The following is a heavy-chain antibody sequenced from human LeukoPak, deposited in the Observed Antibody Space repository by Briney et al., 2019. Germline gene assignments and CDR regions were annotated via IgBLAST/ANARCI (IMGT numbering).Heavy chain of an antibody. CDR2: IYYSGST. V-gene: IGHV4-30-4*07. D-gene: IGHD6-19*01. CDR1: GGSISSGGYS. Sequence: SETLSLTCAVSGGSISSGGYSWSWIRQPPGKGLEWIGYIYYSGSTYYNPSLKSRVTISVDTSKNQFSLKLSSVTAADTAVYYCAREMGSGSEFDFWGQGTLVTVSS. CDR3: AREMGSGSEFDF. J-gene: IGHJ4*02.